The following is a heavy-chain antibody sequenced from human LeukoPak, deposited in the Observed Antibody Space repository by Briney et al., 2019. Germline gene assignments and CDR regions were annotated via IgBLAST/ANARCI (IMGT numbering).Heavy chain of an antibody. CDR2: ISSSSSYI. CDR3: ARQYSSGWYVGFDY. V-gene: IGHV3-21*01. CDR1: GFTFSSYS. Sequence: KPGGSLRLSCAASGFTFSSYSMNWVRQAPGKGLEWVSSISSSSSYIYYADSVKGRFTISRDNAKNSLYLQMNSLRAEDTAVYYCARQYSSGWYVGFDYWGQGTLVTVSS. J-gene: IGHJ4*02. D-gene: IGHD6-19*01.